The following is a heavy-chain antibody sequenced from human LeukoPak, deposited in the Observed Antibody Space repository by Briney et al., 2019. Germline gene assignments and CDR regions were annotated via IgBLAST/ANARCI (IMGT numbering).Heavy chain of an antibody. Sequence: GGSLRLSCVASGFSVIGSYMSWVRQPPGKGLEWVAVIWYDGSYEYYADSVKGRFTISRDNSKNTLYLQMNSLRAEDTAVYYCAKEWEAYCSSTSCYNYMDVWGKGTTVTVSS. V-gene: IGHV3-33*06. D-gene: IGHD2-2*01. J-gene: IGHJ6*03. CDR3: AKEWEAYCSSTSCYNYMDV. CDR1: GFSVIGSY. CDR2: IWYDGSYE.